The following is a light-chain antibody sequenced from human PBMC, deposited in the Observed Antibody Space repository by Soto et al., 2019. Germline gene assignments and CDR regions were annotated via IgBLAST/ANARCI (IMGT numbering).Light chain of an antibody. CDR3: LVSFSGARRV. V-gene: IGLV7-46*01. CDR1: TGPVTGGHH. Sequence: QAVVTQEASLTVYPGGTVTLTCDSNTGPVTGGHHPSWFQQKPGQAPRTLIYDTSQKFSWTPARFSGSLLGDKAALTLSGAQSDDEAEYYCLVSFSGARRVFGAGTKLTVL. J-gene: IGLJ1*01. CDR2: DTS.